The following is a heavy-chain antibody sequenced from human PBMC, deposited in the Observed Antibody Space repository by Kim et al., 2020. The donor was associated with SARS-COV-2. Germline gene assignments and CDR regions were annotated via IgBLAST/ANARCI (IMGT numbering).Heavy chain of an antibody. V-gene: IGHV1-46*01. J-gene: IGHJ6*02. CDR1: GYTFTSYY. CDR2: INPSGTRT. D-gene: IGHD6-6*01. Sequence: ASVKVSCKASGYTFTSYYMHWVRQAPGQGLEWMGMINPSGTRTTYAQNFQGRVSMTRDTSTGTVYMELSSLRSEDTAVYYCARANKYNYFGIDVWGQGTTVTVSS. CDR3: ARANKYNYFGIDV.